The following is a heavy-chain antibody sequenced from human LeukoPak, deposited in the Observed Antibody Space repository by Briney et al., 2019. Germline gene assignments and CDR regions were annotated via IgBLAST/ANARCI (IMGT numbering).Heavy chain of an antibody. D-gene: IGHD3/OR15-3a*01. V-gene: IGHV3-48*02. CDR1: GFMFSSYA. CDR2: ISSSSSTI. Sequence: GGSLRLSCSASGFMFSSYAMHWVRQARGKGLEWVSYISSSSSTIYYADSVKGRFTISRDNAKNSLYLQMNSLRDEDTAVYYCARAFGLTDYWGQGTLVTVSS. J-gene: IGHJ4*02. CDR3: ARAFGLTDY.